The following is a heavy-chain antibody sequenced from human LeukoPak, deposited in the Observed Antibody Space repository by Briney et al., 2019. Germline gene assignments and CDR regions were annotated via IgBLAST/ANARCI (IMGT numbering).Heavy chain of an antibody. CDR3: ARAGSSSFLTDY. Sequence: GGSLRLSCAAPGFTFSSYSMNWVRQAPGKGLEWVSSISSSSSYIYYADSVKGRFTISRDNAKNSLYLQMNSLRAEDTAVYYCARAGSSSFLTDYWGQGTLVTVSS. D-gene: IGHD6-6*01. CDR2: ISSSSSYI. V-gene: IGHV3-21*01. CDR1: GFTFSSYS. J-gene: IGHJ4*02.